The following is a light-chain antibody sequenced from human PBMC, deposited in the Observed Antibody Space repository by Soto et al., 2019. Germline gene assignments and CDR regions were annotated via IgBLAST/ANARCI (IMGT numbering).Light chain of an antibody. V-gene: IGKV1-5*01. CDR1: RSVGNR. J-gene: IGKJ1*01. CDR3: QQCTTDPVT. Sequence: DIPMTQSPSTLSASVGDRVTITCRASRSVGNRLAWYQQKPGKAPKVLIFDGSTLRSGVPSRFSGSGSGTEFSLTISSLQPDDFATYYCQQCTTDPVTFGQGTKVEVK. CDR2: DGS.